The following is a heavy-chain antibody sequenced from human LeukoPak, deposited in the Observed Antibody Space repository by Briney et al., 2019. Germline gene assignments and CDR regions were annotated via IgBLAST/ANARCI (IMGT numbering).Heavy chain of an antibody. CDR1: GYTFTGYY. V-gene: IGHV1-2*02. CDR2: INPNSGGT. Sequence: ASVKVSCKASGYTFTGYYMHWVRQAPGQGLEWMGWINPNSGGTNYAQKFQGRVTMTRDTSISTAYMELSRLRSDDTAVYYCARESQWGGGAFDIWGQGTMVTVSS. D-gene: IGHD1-26*01. J-gene: IGHJ3*02. CDR3: ARESQWGGGAFDI.